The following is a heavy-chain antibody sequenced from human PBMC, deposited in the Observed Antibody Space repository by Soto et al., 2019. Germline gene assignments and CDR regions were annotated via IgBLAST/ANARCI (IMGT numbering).Heavy chain of an antibody. CDR3: AKASSATTEAATDY. Sequence: HPGGSLRLSCAASGFTFSSYAMSWVRQAPGKGLEWVSAISGSGGSTYYADSVKGRFTISRDNSKNTLYLQMNSLRAEDTAVYYCAKASSATTEAATDYWGQGTLVTVSS. CDR2: ISGSGGST. J-gene: IGHJ4*02. CDR1: GFTFSSYA. D-gene: IGHD4-4*01. V-gene: IGHV3-23*01.